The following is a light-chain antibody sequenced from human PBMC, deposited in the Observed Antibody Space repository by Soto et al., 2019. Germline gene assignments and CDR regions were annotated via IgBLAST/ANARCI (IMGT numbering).Light chain of an antibody. J-gene: IGLJ3*02. CDR1: NSNIGAGYD. CDR2: GNS. CDR3: QSYDSSLSGSGV. Sequence: QPVLTQPPSVSGAPGQRVTISCTGSNSNIGAGYDVHWYQHLPGTAPKLLIYGNSNRPSGVPDRFSGSKSGTSASLAITGLQAEDEADYYCQSYDSSLSGSGVFGGGTKLTVL. V-gene: IGLV1-40*01.